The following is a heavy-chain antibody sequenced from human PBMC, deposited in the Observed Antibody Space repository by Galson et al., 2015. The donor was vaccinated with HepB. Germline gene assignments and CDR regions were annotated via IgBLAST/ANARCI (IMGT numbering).Heavy chain of an antibody. CDR1: GITFSAYW. CDR2: IKPDGSEK. Sequence: SLRLSCAASGITFSAYWMSWVRQAPGKGLEWVANIKPDGSEKFHVDSVKGRFTVSRDNAENSLYLQMNSLRAEDTAVYYCCSLYEHGFDYWGQGTLVTVSS. J-gene: IGHJ4*02. CDR3: CSLYEHGFDY. V-gene: IGHV3-7*03. D-gene: IGHD2-8*01.